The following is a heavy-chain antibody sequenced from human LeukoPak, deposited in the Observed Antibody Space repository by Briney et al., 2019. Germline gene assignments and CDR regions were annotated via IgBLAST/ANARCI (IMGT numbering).Heavy chain of an antibody. J-gene: IGHJ6*03. Sequence: SVKVSCKASGGTFSSYAISWVRQAPGQGLEWMGGIIPIFGTANYAQKLQGRVTMTTDTSTSTAYMELRSLRSDDTAVYYCARADREIRPRYYYMDVWGKGTTVTVSS. CDR3: ARADREIRPRYYYMDV. D-gene: IGHD1-14*01. V-gene: IGHV1-69*05. CDR2: IIPIFGTA. CDR1: GGTFSSYA.